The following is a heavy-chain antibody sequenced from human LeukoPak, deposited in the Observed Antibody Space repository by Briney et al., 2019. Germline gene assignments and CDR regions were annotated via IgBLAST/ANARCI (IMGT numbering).Heavy chain of an antibody. Sequence: PSQTLSLTCTVSGGSISSGGYYWSWIRQHPGKGLEWIGYIYYSGSTYYNPSLKSRVTISVDTSKNQFSLKLSSVTAADTAVYYCASEYCSGGSCYFVNWGQGTLVTVSS. D-gene: IGHD2-15*01. V-gene: IGHV4-31*03. J-gene: IGHJ4*02. CDR2: IYYSGST. CDR3: ASEYCSGGSCYFVN. CDR1: GGSISSGGYY.